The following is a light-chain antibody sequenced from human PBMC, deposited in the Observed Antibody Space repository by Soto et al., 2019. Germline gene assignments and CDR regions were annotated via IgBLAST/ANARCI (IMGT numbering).Light chain of an antibody. Sequence: EIVLTQSPGPLSLSPGERATLSCRASQSVSSSYLAWYQQKPGQAPRLLIYGASSSATGIPDRFSGSESGTDFTLTISRLEPEDFAVYYCQQYGSSLFTFGPGTKVDIK. CDR3: QQYGSSLFT. CDR1: QSVSSSY. V-gene: IGKV3-20*01. J-gene: IGKJ3*01. CDR2: GAS.